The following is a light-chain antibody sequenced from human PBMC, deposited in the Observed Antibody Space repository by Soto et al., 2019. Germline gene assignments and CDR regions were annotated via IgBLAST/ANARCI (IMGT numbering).Light chain of an antibody. Sequence: DIPLTQSPSSLSASVGDRVNITCRASQSISGGLAWYQQKVGKAPKLLIYDASNLESGVPSRFSGSGSGTDFTLTISSLQPDEFATYYCQQYNSYPRTFGRGTKVEIK. CDR2: DAS. J-gene: IGKJ4*02. CDR1: QSISGG. V-gene: IGKV1-5*01. CDR3: QQYNSYPRT.